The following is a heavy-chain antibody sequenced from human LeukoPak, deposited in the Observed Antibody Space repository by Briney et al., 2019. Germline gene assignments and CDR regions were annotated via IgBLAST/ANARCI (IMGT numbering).Heavy chain of an antibody. Sequence: GGSLRLSCAASGFTFSSYSMNWVRPAPGKGLEWVSSISSSSSYIYYADSVKGRFTISRDNAKNSLYLQMNSLRAEDTAVYYCARAPYGGWFDPWGQGTLVTVSS. V-gene: IGHV3-21*01. D-gene: IGHD4-23*01. CDR2: ISSSSSYI. CDR1: GFTFSSYS. CDR3: ARAPYGGWFDP. J-gene: IGHJ5*02.